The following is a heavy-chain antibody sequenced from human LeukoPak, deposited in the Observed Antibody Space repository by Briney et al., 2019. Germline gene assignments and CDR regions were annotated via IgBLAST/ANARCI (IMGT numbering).Heavy chain of an antibody. CDR3: ARGGGYYYGSGSHPFDY. D-gene: IGHD3-10*01. CDR1: GGSISSYY. CDR2: IYYSGST. J-gene: IGHJ4*02. Sequence: PSETLSLTCTVSGGSISSYYWSWIRQPPGKGLEWIGYIYYSGSTYYNPSLKSRVTISLDTSKNQFSLNLSSVTAADTAVYYCARGGGYYYGSGSHPFDYWGQGILVTVSS. V-gene: IGHV4-59*12.